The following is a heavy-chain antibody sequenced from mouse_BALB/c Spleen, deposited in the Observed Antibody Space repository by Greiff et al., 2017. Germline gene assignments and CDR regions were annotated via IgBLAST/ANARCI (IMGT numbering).Heavy chain of an antibody. V-gene: IGHV5-6-3*01. CDR1: GFTFSSYG. J-gene: IGHJ2*01. D-gene: IGHD1-1*01. Sequence: EVQLVESGGGLVQPGGSLKLSCAASGFTFSSYGMSWVRQTPDKRLELVATINSNGGSTYYPDSVKGRFTISRDNAKNTLYLQMSSLKSEDTAMYYCARDRPGSSYDFDYWGQGTTLTVSS. CDR3: ARDRPGSSYDFDY. CDR2: INSNGGST.